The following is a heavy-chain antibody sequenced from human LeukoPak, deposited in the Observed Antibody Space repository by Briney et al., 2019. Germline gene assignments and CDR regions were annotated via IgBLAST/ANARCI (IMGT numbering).Heavy chain of an antibody. V-gene: IGHV5-51*01. CDR3: ARKYYYGSGSYQFDY. D-gene: IGHD3-10*01. CDR2: IYPGDSDT. J-gene: IGHJ4*02. CDR1: GYSFTSYW. Sequence: GEALKISWKGSGYSFTSYWIGWVRQMPGKGLEWSGIIYPGDSDTRYSPSFQGQVTISADKSIRTAYLQWRRLKASDTALYYCARKYYYGSGSYQFDYWGQGTLVTVSS.